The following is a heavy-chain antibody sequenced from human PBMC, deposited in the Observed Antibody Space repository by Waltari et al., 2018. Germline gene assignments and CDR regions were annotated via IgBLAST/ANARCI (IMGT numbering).Heavy chain of an antibody. CDR1: GGSISSYY. D-gene: IGHD3-22*01. V-gene: IGHV4-59*01. CDR3: ARDYLDSSGWRWDAFDI. Sequence: QVQLQESGPGLVKPSETLSLTCTVSGGSISSYYWSWIRQPPGKGLEWIEYIYYSGSTNDNPARKSRVTISVDTSKNQFSRKLSSVTAADTAVYYCARDYLDSSGWRWDAFDIWGQGTMVTVSS. CDR2: IYYSGST. J-gene: IGHJ3*02.